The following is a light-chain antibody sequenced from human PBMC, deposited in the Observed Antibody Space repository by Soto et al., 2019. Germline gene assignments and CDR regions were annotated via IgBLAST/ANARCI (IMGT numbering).Light chain of an antibody. CDR3: SSYAGSNNFV. J-gene: IGLJ1*01. CDR2: EVT. CDR1: NSDVGAYNY. Sequence: QSALTQPRSVSGSPGQSVTISCTGTNSDVGAYNYVSWYQHHPGKAPKLMIYEVTKRPSGVPDRFSGSKSGNTASLTVSGLQAEDEADYYCSSYAGSNNFVFGTGTKLTVL. V-gene: IGLV2-8*01.